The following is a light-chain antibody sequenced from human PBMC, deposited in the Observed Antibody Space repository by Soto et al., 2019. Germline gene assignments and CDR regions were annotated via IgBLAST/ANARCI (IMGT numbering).Light chain of an antibody. Sequence: DIQMTQSPSTLSASVGDRVTITCRPSQSITTWLAWYQQKPGKAPTLLIYDASSLESGVPSRFSGSGSGTDFTLTIDSLQADDFATYYCQQYIGFPYTFGQGTKVEIK. J-gene: IGKJ2*01. CDR3: QQYIGFPYT. V-gene: IGKV1-5*01. CDR2: DAS. CDR1: QSITTW.